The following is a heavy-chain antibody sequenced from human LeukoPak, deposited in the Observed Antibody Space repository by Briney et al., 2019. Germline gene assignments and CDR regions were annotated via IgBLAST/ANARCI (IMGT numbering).Heavy chain of an antibody. CDR2: INPNSGGT. J-gene: IGHJ4*02. CDR3: ARDGGRGWEFDY. V-gene: IGHV1-2*02. Sequence: ASVTVSCKASGYSFTAYYIHWVRQAPGQGLEWMGWINPNSGGTHYAQKFQGRVTMNRDKPITTAYIDLSRLTSDDTAVYYCARDGGRGWEFDYWGQGTLATVSS. D-gene: IGHD6-19*01. CDR1: GYSFTAYY.